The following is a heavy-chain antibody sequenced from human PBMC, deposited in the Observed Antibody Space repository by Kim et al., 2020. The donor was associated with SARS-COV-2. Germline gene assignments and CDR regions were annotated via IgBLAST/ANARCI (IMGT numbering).Heavy chain of an antibody. CDR2: IIPIVIKP. Sequence: SVKVSCKASGATLSTSGFNWVRQAPGQGLEWMGEIIPIVIKPNRAQKFQGRLTITADESTSTIYMELSSLRSEDTAVYFCAREIRGGAGYFDHWGQGTRVSVSS. CDR1: GATLSTSG. V-gene: IGHV1-69*13. CDR3: AREIRGGAGYFDH. D-gene: IGHD6-19*01. J-gene: IGHJ4*02.